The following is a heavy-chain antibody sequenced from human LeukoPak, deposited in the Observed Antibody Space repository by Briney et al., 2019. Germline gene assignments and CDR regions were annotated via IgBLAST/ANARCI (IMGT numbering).Heavy chain of an antibody. CDR3: ARELSGDDSSGYYPADYYYYYMDV. CDR2: IYHSGST. D-gene: IGHD3-22*01. V-gene: IGHV4-39*07. Sequence: SETLSLTCTVSGGSISSSSYYWGWIRQPPGKGLEWIGSIYHSGSTYYNPSLKSRVTISVDTSKNQFSLKLSSVTAADTAVYYCARELSGDDSSGYYPADYYYYYMDVWGKGTTVTVSS. CDR1: GGSISSSSYY. J-gene: IGHJ6*03.